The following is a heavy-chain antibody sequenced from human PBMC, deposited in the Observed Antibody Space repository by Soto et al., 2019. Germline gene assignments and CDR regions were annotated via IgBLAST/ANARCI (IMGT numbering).Heavy chain of an antibody. CDR3: ARGTRGYSSGWYDY. CDR2: INHSGST. Sequence: SLTCAVYGGSFSGYYWSWIRQPPGKGLEWIGEINHSGSTNYNPSLKSRVTISVDTSKNQFSLKLSFVTAADTAVYYCARGTRGYSSGWYDYWGQGTLVTVSS. J-gene: IGHJ4*02. V-gene: IGHV4-34*01. D-gene: IGHD6-19*01. CDR1: GGSFSGYY.